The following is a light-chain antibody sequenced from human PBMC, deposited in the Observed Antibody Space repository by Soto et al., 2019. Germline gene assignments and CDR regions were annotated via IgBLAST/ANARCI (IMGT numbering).Light chain of an antibody. V-gene: IGKV3-20*01. CDR3: QQYGGSPYT. CDR1: QSVRSNY. J-gene: IGKJ2*01. CDR2: GAS. Sequence: IVLTQSPGTLSLSPGERATLSCRASQSVRSNYLAWYQQKPGQAPRLLIYGASSRATGIPDRFSGTGSGTDFTLTISRLEPEDFAVYYGQQYGGSPYTVGQGTELEIK.